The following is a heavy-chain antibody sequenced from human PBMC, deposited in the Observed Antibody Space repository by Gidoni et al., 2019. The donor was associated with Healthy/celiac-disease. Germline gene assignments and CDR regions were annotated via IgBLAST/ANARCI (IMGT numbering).Heavy chain of an antibody. J-gene: IGHJ5*02. CDR2: FDPEDGET. CDR1: GYTLTEFA. CDR3: ATGFLMARVDWFDP. V-gene: IGHV1-24*01. Sequence: QVQLVQSGAEVKKPGAAVKVSCKVSGYTLTEFAMHWVRQAPGKGLEWMGGFDPEDGETIYAQKFQGRVTMTEDTSTDTAYMELSSLRAEDTAVYYCATGFLMARVDWFDPWGQGTLVTVSS. D-gene: IGHD2-8*01.